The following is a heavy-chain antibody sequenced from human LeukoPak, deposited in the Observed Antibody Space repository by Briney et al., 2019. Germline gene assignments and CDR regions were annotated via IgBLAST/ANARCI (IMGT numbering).Heavy chain of an antibody. Sequence: GASVKVSCKASGYTFTSYGISWVRQAPGQRLEWMGWISAYNGNTNYAQKLQGRVTMTTDTSTSTAYMELRSLRSDDTAVYYCARVSKPQSPSSGGWFDPWGQGTLVTVSS. CDR2: ISAYNGNT. CDR3: ARVSKPQSPSSGGWFDP. D-gene: IGHD3-22*01. V-gene: IGHV1-18*01. CDR1: GYTFTSYG. J-gene: IGHJ5*02.